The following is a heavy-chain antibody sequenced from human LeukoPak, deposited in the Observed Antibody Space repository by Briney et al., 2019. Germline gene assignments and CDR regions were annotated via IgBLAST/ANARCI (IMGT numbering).Heavy chain of an antibody. V-gene: IGHV1-2*02. CDR1: GYTFTGYY. CDR3: ARDSLHSSGYPDYYYGMDV. J-gene: IGHJ6*02. D-gene: IGHD3-22*01. Sequence: ASVKVSCKASGYTFTGYYMHWVRQAPGQGLEWMGWINPNSGGTNYAQKFQGRVTMTRDTSISTAYMELSRLRSDDTAVYYCARDSLHSSGYPDYYYGMDVWGQGTTVTVSS. CDR2: INPNSGGT.